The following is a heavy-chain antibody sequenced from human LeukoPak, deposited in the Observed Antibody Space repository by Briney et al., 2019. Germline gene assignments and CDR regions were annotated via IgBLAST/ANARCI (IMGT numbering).Heavy chain of an antibody. CDR3: ATDSYDGFDI. CDR2: INADGSSI. Sequence: GGSLRLSCAASGFTFSRYWMYWARQVPGKGLVWVSRINADGSSIDYADSVKGRFTISRDNTKNTLYLQMNSLRAEDTAVYYCATDSYDGFDIWGQGTMVTVSS. J-gene: IGHJ3*02. CDR1: GFTFSRYW. V-gene: IGHV3-74*01.